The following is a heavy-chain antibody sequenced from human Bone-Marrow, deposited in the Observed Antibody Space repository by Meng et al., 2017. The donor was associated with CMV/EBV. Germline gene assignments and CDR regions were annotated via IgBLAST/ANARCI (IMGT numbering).Heavy chain of an antibody. Sequence: GESLKISCAASGFTFSSYWMHWVRQAPGKGLVWVSRINSDGSSTSYADSVKGRFTISRDNAKNSLYLQMNSLRAEDTAVYYCARGGLRFLEWLLGYFDYWGQGTLVTVSS. CDR2: INSDGSST. J-gene: IGHJ4*02. D-gene: IGHD3-3*01. CDR1: GFTFSSYW. V-gene: IGHV3-74*01. CDR3: ARGGLRFLEWLLGYFDY.